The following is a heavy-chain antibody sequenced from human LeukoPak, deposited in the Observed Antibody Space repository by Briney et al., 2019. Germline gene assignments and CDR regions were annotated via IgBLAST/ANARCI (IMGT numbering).Heavy chain of an antibody. D-gene: IGHD6-13*01. CDR1: GGSISSRSSF. J-gene: IGHJ4*02. V-gene: IGHV4-39*07. Sequence: SETLSLTCTVSGGSISSRSSFWGWIRQPPGKGLEWIGSFYYKGNTYFNPSLKSRVTMSKDTSKNQFSLKLSSVTAADTAVYYCAREGVAGTGLDYWGQGALVTVSS. CDR2: FYYKGNT. CDR3: AREGVAGTGLDY.